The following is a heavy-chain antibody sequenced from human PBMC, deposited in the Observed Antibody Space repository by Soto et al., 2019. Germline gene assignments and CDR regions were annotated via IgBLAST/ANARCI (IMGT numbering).Heavy chain of an antibody. D-gene: IGHD2-2*01. J-gene: IGHJ6*02. CDR1: GFTFSNYG. V-gene: IGHV3-30*18. CDR3: AKNRGYQLPWGMDD. Sequence: QVQLVESGGGVVQPGRSLRLSCGASGFTFSNYGMHWVRQAPGKGLEWVAVVSYDGTNKVYADSVKGRFTISRDYSKNTVNLQMNALRADYTAAYYCAKNRGYQLPWGMDDWGQGTKVTVSS. CDR2: VSYDGTNK.